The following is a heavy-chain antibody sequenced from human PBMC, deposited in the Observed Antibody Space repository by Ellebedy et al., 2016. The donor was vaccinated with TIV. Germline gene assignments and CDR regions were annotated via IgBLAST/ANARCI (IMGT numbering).Heavy chain of an antibody. CDR3: VHHYSSSWYPVY. D-gene: IGHD6-13*01. Sequence: SGPTLVKPTQTLTLTCTFSGFPLSTSGVGVGWIRQPPGKALEWLALIYWDDDKRYSPSLKSRLTITKDTSKNQVVLTMTNMDPVDTATYYCVHHYSSSWYPVYWGQGTLVTVSS. CDR2: IYWDDDK. V-gene: IGHV2-5*02. J-gene: IGHJ4*02. CDR1: GFPLSTSGVG.